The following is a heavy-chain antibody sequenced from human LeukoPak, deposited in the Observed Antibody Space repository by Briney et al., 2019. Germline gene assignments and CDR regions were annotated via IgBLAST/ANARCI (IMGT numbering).Heavy chain of an antibody. D-gene: IGHD6-19*01. J-gene: IGHJ3*02. Sequence: PGGSLRLSCAASGFTFSSYAMSWVRQAPGKGLEWVSAISGRGGSTYYADSVKGRFTISRDNSKNTLYLQMNSLRAEDTAVYYCAKDSSGWFVYQKHHDAFDIWGQGTMVTVSS. CDR3: AKDSSGWFVYQKHHDAFDI. CDR2: ISGRGGST. V-gene: IGHV3-23*01. CDR1: GFTFSSYA.